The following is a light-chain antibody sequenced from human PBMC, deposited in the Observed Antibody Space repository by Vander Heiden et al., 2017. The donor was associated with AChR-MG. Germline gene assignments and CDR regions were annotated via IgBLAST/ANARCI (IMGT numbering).Light chain of an antibody. Sequence: QSVLTPPLAFSGEPGQRVTISCTGSSSNIGAGYDVHWYQQLPGTAPKLLIYGNSNRPSGVPDRFSGSKSGTSASLAITGLQAEDEADYYCQSYDSSLSGSKVFGGGTKLTVL. CDR1: SSNIGAGYD. CDR3: QSYDSSLSGSKV. V-gene: IGLV1-40*01. CDR2: GNS. J-gene: IGLJ2*01.